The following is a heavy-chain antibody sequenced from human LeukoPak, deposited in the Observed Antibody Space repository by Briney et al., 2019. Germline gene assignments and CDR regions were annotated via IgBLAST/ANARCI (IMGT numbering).Heavy chain of an antibody. CDR3: ARAPVSTAYLHYYFMDV. CDR1: GGSITSTTDS. CDR2: IYSSGQS. D-gene: IGHD3-16*01. V-gene: IGHV4-39*07. Sequence: PSETLSLTCAVSGGSITSTTDSWAWIRQSPGKGLEWIGSIYSSGQSYYKVSLRSRVTMSVDTSKDLFSLKLTSVTAADTAVYYCARAPVSTAYLHYYFMDVWGKGTMVTVSS. J-gene: IGHJ6*03.